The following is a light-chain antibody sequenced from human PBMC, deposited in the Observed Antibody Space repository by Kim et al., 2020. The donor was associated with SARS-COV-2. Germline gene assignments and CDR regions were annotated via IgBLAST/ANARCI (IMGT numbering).Light chain of an antibody. CDR3: SSYAGSNTHYV. CDR2: EVS. V-gene: IGLV2-8*01. J-gene: IGLJ1*01. Sequence: QSFPVPCTGTSSDVGVYNYVSWYQQYPGKAPTLMIHEVSKRPSGVPARFSGSKSDNTASLTVSGLQAEDEADYYCSSYAGSNTHYVFGAGTKVTVL. CDR1: SSDVGVYNY.